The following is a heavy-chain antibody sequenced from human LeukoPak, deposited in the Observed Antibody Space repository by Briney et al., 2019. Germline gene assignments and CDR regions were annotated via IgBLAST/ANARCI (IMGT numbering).Heavy chain of an antibody. J-gene: IGHJ4*02. Sequence: PGGSLRLSCKGSGYSFSSYWIGWVRQMPGKGLEWMGIIYPGDSDTRYSPSFQGHVTISADKSISTAYLQWSSLKASDTAMYYCARQSMGPKSPLDYWGQGTLVTVSS. CDR3: ARQSMGPKSPLDY. CDR1: GYSFSSYW. V-gene: IGHV5-51*01. D-gene: IGHD1-26*01. CDR2: IYPGDSDT.